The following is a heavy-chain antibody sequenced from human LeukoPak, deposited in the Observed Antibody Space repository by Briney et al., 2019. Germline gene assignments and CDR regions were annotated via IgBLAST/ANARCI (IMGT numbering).Heavy chain of an antibody. D-gene: IGHD6-6*01. J-gene: IGHJ4*02. V-gene: IGHV4-34*01. CDR1: GGSFSGYY. CDR3: ARLDASRRPRTYFSIAARQDY. CDR2: INHSGST. Sequence: PSETLSLTCAVYGGSFSGYYWSWIRQPPGKGLEWIGEINHSGSTNYNPSLKSRVTISVDTSKNQFSLKLSSVTAADTAVYYCARLDASRRPRTYFSIAARQDYWGQGTLVTVSS.